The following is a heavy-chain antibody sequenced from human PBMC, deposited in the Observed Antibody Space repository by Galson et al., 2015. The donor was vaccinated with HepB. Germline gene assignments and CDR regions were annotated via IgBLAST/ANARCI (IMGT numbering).Heavy chain of an antibody. J-gene: IGHJ1*01. CDR3: ARGGAYYYDSSGYYGREYFQH. CDR1: GFTFSSYW. V-gene: IGHV3-7*03. CDR2: IKQDGSEK. D-gene: IGHD3-22*01. Sequence: SLRLSCAASGFTFSSYWMSWVRQAPGKGLEWVANIKQDGSEKYYVDSVKGRFTISRDNAKNSLYLQMNSLRAEDTAVYYCARGGAYYYDSSGYYGREYFQHWGQGTLVTVSS.